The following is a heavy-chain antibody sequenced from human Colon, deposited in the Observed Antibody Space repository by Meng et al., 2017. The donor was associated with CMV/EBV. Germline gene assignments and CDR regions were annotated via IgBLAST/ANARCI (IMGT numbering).Heavy chain of an antibody. CDR1: GGSISTYY. CDR3: VRGGYSGTQTGGVQEY. D-gene: IGHD5-12*01. CDR2: ISTNRNT. Sequence: QVRLQESGPGLVKPSETLSLTCTVSGGSISTYYWSWIRQPAGEGLEWLGRISTNRNTDYNPSLNSRATIWLDTSNNQFSLKLTSVTAADTAVYYCVRGGYSGTQTGGVQEYWGQGTLVTVSS. J-gene: IGHJ4*02. V-gene: IGHV4-4*07.